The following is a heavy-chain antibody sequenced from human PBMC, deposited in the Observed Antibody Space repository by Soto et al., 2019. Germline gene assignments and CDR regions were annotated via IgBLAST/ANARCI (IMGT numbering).Heavy chain of an antibody. CDR1: GGSISSGGYS. J-gene: IGHJ5*02. V-gene: IGHV4-30-2*01. Sequence: QLQLQESGSGLVKPSQTLSLTCAVSGGSISSGGYSWSWIRQPPGKGLVWIGYIYHSGSTYYNPSLKSRVTISVDRSKNQFSLKLSSVTAADTAVYYCARGAERAGMALNWFDPWGQGTLVTVSS. CDR2: IYHSGST. CDR3: ARGAERAGMALNWFDP.